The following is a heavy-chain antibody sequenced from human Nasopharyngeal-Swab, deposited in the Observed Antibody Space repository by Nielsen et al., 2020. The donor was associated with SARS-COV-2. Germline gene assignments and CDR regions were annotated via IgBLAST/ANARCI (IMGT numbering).Heavy chain of an antibody. Sequence: GESLKISFAASGFTFSSYSMNWVRQAPGKGLEWVSSISSSSSYIYYADSVKGRFTISRDNAKNSLYLQMNSLRAEDTAVYYCARGGNIVVVITHEVSYFDYWGQGTLVTVSS. CDR3: ARGGNIVVVITHEVSYFDY. D-gene: IGHD3-22*01. CDR2: ISSSSSYI. J-gene: IGHJ4*02. V-gene: IGHV3-21*01. CDR1: GFTFSSYS.